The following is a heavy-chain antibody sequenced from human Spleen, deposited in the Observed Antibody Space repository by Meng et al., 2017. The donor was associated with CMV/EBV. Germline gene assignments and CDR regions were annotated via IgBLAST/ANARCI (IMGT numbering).Heavy chain of an antibody. D-gene: IGHD3-10*01. CDR2: IYTSGST. CDR1: GGSISSYY. V-gene: IGHV4-4*07. J-gene: IGHJ4*02. Sequence: QVQPQESGPGLVRPSGTRSPTCTVSGGSISSYYWSWIRQPAGKGLEWIGRIYTSGSTNYNPSLKSRVTMSVDTSKNQFSLKLSSVTAADTAVYYCAKAYSSGSYPRTVAILGYWGQGTLVTVSS. CDR3: AKAYSSGSYPRTVAILGY.